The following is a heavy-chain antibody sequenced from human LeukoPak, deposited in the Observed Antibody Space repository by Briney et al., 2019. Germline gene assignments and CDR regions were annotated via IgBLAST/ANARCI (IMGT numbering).Heavy chain of an antibody. CDR3: AKDLLRTVVVISAAGYYFDY. CDR1: GFTFSSYG. Sequence: GGSLRLSCAASGFTFSSYGMSWVRQAPGKGLEWVPTVSGSGGSTYYADSVKGRFTISRDNSKNTLFLQMNSLRAEDTAVYYCAKDLLRTVVVISAAGYYFDYWGPGTLVTVSS. V-gene: IGHV3-23*01. J-gene: IGHJ4*02. D-gene: IGHD3-22*01. CDR2: VSGSGGST.